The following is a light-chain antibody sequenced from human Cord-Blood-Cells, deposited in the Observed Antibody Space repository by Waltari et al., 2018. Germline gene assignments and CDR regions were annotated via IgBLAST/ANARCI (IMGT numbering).Light chain of an antibody. Sequence: DIVMTQSPLSLPVTPGEPATISCRSSQSLLHSNGYNYLYWYLQKPGQSPQLLIYLGSNRASGVPDRFSGGGSGTDVTLKISRVEAEDVGVYYCMQALQTPFTFGPGTKVDIK. CDR3: MQALQTPFT. CDR1: QSLLHSNGYNY. CDR2: LGS. V-gene: IGKV2-28*01. J-gene: IGKJ3*01.